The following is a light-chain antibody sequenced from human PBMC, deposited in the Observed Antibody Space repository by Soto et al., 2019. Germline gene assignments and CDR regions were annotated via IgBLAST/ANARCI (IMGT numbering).Light chain of an antibody. CDR3: QQHYNSPIT. V-gene: IGKV4-1*01. CDR2: WAS. J-gene: IGKJ5*01. Sequence: DIVMTQTPDSLAVSLGERATINCKSSRSVLYSSINKNYLSWYQQKPGHPPKLLIYWASARESGVPDRFSGSGSGTDFTLTISSLQAEDVAVYYCQQHYNSPITFGQGTRLE. CDR1: RSVLYSSINKNY.